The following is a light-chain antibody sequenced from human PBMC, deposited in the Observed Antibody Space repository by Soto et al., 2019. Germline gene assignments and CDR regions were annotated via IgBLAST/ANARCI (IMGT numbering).Light chain of an antibody. Sequence: QAVVTQEPSLTVSPGGTVTLTCASSTGAVTSDDYPNWFQQKGGQAPRALIFSTSNRHSGTPARFSDSLLGGKAALTLSAVQPEDEADYYCLLFHGGAEGVFGGGTQLSVL. CDR2: STS. CDR1: TGAVTSDDY. CDR3: LLFHGGAEGV. J-gene: IGLJ2*01. V-gene: IGLV7-43*01.